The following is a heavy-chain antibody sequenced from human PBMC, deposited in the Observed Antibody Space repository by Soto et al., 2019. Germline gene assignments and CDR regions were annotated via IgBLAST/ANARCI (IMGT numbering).Heavy chain of an antibody. V-gene: IGHV4-31*03. CDR2: IFSSGSA. J-gene: IGHJ4*02. CDR1: GVSIGSGGYS. D-gene: IGHD6-13*01. Sequence: QVQLQESGPGLVKPSQTLSLTCTVSGVSIGSGGYSWSWIRQHPGKGLEWIGYIFSSGSAYYNPSLKSRVIMSVDTSKNQFSLKLTSVTAADTAVYYCATAEMATIAHWGQGTLVTVS. CDR3: ATAEMATIAH.